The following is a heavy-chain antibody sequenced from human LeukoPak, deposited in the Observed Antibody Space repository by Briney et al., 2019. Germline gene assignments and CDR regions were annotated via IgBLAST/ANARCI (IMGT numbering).Heavy chain of an antibody. CDR2: ISGSGGST. Sequence: GGSLRLSCAASGFTFSRYGMSWVRQAPGKGLEWVSAISGSGGSTYYADSVKGRFTISRDNSRNTLYLQMNSLRAEDTALYYCAKNYGSGSYDYWGQGTLVTVSS. D-gene: IGHD3-10*01. CDR3: AKNYGSGSYDY. J-gene: IGHJ4*02. V-gene: IGHV3-23*01. CDR1: GFTFSRYG.